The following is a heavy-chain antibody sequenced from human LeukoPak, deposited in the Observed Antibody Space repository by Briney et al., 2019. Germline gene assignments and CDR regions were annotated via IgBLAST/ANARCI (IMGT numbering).Heavy chain of an antibody. CDR2: IYSGTI. Sequence: PGGSLLLSCTVSGFTVISNSMSWVRQAPGKGLEWVSFIYSGTIHYSDSVKGRFTISRDNSKNTLYLQMNSLRAEDTAVYYCARRAGAYSHPYDYWGQGTLVTVSS. CDR1: GFTVISNS. CDR3: ARRAGAYSHPYDY. D-gene: IGHD4/OR15-4a*01. J-gene: IGHJ4*02. V-gene: IGHV3-53*01.